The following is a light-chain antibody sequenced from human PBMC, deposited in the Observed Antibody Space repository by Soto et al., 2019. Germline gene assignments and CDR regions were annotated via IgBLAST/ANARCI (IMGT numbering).Light chain of an antibody. V-gene: IGLV2-14*01. CDR2: GVT. J-gene: IGLJ7*01. Sequence: QSALTQPASVSGSPGQSITISCTGTSSDVGAYDYVSWYQQHPGKAPKLLIYGVTSRRPGVSDRFSGSKSGNTASLTISGLQADDEADYYCSSYTTITTLVFGGGTQLTVL. CDR1: SSDVGAYDY. CDR3: SSYTTITTLV.